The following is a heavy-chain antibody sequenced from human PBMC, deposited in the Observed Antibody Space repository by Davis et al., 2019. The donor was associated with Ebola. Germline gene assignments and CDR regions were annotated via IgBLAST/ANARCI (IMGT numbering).Heavy chain of an antibody. D-gene: IGHD1-14*01. J-gene: IGHJ4*02. V-gene: IGHV3-30*03. CDR3: ARDVAGRAGY. CDR1: GFLFSDQG. Sequence: SRGASGFLFSDQGMHWARRAPGKGLEWVAAISHDGRETQYAESVKGRFTISRDNAKNTLFLQMNSLRADDTAVYYCARDVAGRAGYWGQGTLVTVSS. CDR2: ISHDGRET.